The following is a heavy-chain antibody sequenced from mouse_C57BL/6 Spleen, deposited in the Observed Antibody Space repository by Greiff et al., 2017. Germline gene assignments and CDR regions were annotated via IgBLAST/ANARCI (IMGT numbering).Heavy chain of an antibody. CDR1: GFTFSDYG. J-gene: IGHJ4*01. CDR3: AMDDYAPNYAMDY. D-gene: IGHD2-4*01. Sequence: EVMLVESGGGLVKPGGSLKLSCAASGFTFSDYGMHWVRQAPEKGLEWVAYISSGSSTIYYADTVKGRFTISRDNAKSTLFLQMTSLRSDDTAMYYCAMDDYAPNYAMDYWGQGTSVTVSS. CDR2: ISSGSSTI. V-gene: IGHV5-17*01.